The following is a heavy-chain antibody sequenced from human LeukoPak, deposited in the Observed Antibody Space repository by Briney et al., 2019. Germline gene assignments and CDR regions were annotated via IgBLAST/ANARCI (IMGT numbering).Heavy chain of an antibody. CDR1: GGSFSGYY. Sequence: PSETLSLTCAVYGGSFSGYYWSWIRQPPGKGLEWIGEINHSGSTNYNPSLKSRVTISVDTSKNQFSLKLSSVTAADTAVYYCAGSGDYDENAPFDPWGQGTLVTVSS. D-gene: IGHD4-17*01. CDR3: AGSGDYDENAPFDP. V-gene: IGHV4-34*01. CDR2: INHSGST. J-gene: IGHJ5*02.